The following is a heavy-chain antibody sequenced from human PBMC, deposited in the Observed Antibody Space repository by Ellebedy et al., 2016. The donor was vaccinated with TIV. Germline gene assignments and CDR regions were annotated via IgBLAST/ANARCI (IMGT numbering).Heavy chain of an antibody. J-gene: IGHJ4*02. CDR1: GFTFSSYS. D-gene: IGHD4-23*01. CDR2: ISGSGGST. CDR3: AKDPDDYGGNLYFDY. V-gene: IGHV3-23*01. Sequence: GGSLRLSCAASGFTFSSYSMNWVRQAPGKGLEWVSAISGSGGSTYYADSVKGRFTISRDNSKNTLYLQMNSLRAEDTAVYYCAKDPDDYGGNLYFDYWGQGTLVTVSS.